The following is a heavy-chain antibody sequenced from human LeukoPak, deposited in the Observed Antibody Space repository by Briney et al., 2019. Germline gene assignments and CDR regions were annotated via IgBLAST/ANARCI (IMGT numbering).Heavy chain of an antibody. Sequence: GRSLRLSCAASRFTFSSYVMHWVRQAPGKGLEWVSYISSSGSTIYYADSVKGRFTISRDNAKNSLYLQMNSLRAEDTAVYYCARGYYDSSGYPIPIDAFDIWGQGTMVTVSS. CDR1: RFTFSSYV. V-gene: IGHV3-48*04. CDR3: ARGYYDSSGYPIPIDAFDI. D-gene: IGHD3-22*01. J-gene: IGHJ3*02. CDR2: ISSSGSTI.